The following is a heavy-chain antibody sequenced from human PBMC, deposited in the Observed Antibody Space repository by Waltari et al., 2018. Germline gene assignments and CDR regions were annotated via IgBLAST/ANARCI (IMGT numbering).Heavy chain of an antibody. D-gene: IGHD6-13*01. CDR2: IYSGGST. CDR1: GFTVSSTY. V-gene: IGHV3-53*01. J-gene: IGHJ4*02. CDR3: ARGPPAAAGAHYFDY. Sequence: EVQLVESGGGLIQPGGSLRLSCAASGFTVSSTYMSWVRQAPGKGLEWVSVIYSGGSTYYADSVKGRFTISRDNSKNTLYLQMNSLRAEDTAVYYCARGPPAAAGAHYFDYWGQGTLVTVSS.